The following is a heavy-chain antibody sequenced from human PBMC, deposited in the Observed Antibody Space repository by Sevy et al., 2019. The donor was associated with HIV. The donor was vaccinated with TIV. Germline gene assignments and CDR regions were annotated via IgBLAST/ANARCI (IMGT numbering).Heavy chain of an antibody. CDR1: GGSISSYY. Sequence: SETLSLTCTVSGGSISSYYWSWIRQPPGKGLEWIGYISYSGSTNDNPSPRSRVTISIDTSKNQFSLRLSSVSAADTAVYYCARGGGRTDWGMDVWGPGTTVTVSS. V-gene: IGHV4-59*01. D-gene: IGHD1-1*01. CDR2: ISYSGST. J-gene: IGHJ6*02. CDR3: ARGGGRTDWGMDV.